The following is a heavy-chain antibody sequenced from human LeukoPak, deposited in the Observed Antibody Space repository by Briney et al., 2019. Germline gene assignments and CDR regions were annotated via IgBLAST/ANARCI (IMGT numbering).Heavy chain of an antibody. D-gene: IGHD5-18*01. J-gene: IGHJ4*02. CDR3: ARGYNYGHDY. V-gene: IGHV1-2*06. Sequence: ASVKVSCKASGYAFSGYNMHWVRQAPGQGLEWMGRVISHSGGTNYAPRFQGRVAMTRDTSTSTAYMELSRLKSDDTAVYYCARGYNYGHDYWGQGTLVTVSS. CDR1: GYAFSGYN. CDR2: VISHSGGT.